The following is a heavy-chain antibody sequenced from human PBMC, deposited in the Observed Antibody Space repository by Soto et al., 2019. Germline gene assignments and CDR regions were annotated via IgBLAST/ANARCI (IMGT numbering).Heavy chain of an antibody. Sequence: WGSLRLSCAASGSTFKNAWMSWCRQSPGKCLEWVVRIKTKADAGTTDYAAPVKGRFTISRDDSKNTLHLQMNSLKNEDTALYFCTTDGATIFFDPRGQGTLVTVSS. V-gene: IGHV3-15*01. D-gene: IGHD3-10*02. CDR1: GSTFKNAW. CDR3: TTDGATIFFDP. CDR2: IKTKADAGTT. J-gene: IGHJ5*02.